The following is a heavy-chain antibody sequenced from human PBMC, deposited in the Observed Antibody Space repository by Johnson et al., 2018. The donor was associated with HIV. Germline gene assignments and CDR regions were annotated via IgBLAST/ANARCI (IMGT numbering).Heavy chain of an antibody. Sequence: QVLLVESGGGVVQPGRSLRLSCAASGFTFSSYGMHWVRQAPGKGLEWVAVISYDGSNKYYADSVKGRFTISRDNSKNTLYLQMNSLNAEDTAVYYCAKDREWLVPTPRDAFDIWGQGTMVTVSS. CDR1: GFTFSSYG. J-gene: IGHJ3*02. V-gene: IGHV3-30*18. CDR3: AKDREWLVPTPRDAFDI. CDR2: ISYDGSNK. D-gene: IGHD6-19*01.